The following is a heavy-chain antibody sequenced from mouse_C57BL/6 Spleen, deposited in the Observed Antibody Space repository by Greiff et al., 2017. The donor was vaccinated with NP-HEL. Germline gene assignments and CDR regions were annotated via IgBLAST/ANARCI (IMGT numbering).Heavy chain of an antibody. CDR3: AGTGNYFDY. CDR2: ISYDGSN. V-gene: IGHV3-6*01. CDR1: GYSITSGYY. J-gene: IGHJ2*01. Sequence: EVQRVESGPGLVKPSQSLSLTCSVTGYSITSGYYWNWIRQFPGNKLEWMGYISYDGSNNYNPSLKNRIAITRDTSKNQFFLKLNSVTTEDTATYYCAGTGNYFDYWGQGTTLTVSS. D-gene: IGHD4-1*01.